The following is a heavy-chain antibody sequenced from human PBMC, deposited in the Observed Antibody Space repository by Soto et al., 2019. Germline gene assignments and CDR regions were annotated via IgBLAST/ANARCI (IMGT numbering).Heavy chain of an antibody. Sequence: GGSLRLSCAASGFTFSSYAMHWVRQAPGKGLEWVAVISYDGSNKYYADSVKGRFTISRDNSKNTLYLQMNSLRAEDTAVYYCARDRVDIVVVPAAMSYGMDVWGQGTTVTVSS. V-gene: IGHV3-30-3*01. D-gene: IGHD2-2*01. CDR2: ISYDGSNK. J-gene: IGHJ6*02. CDR1: GFTFSSYA. CDR3: ARDRVDIVVVPAAMSYGMDV.